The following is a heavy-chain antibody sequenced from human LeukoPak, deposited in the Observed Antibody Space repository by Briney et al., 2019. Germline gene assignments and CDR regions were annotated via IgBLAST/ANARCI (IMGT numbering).Heavy chain of an antibody. D-gene: IGHD6-6*01. J-gene: IGHJ6*03. Sequence: SETLSLTCSVSGGSISSFYWSWIRQPPGKGLEWIGYISANGSPNYSPSLKSRVTISVDTSKNQFSLKLSSVTAADTAVYYCAGVFTRVRRYYYYMDVWGKGTTVTVSS. CDR2: ISANGSP. CDR1: GGSISSFY. CDR3: AGVFTRVRRYYYYMDV. V-gene: IGHV4-4*09.